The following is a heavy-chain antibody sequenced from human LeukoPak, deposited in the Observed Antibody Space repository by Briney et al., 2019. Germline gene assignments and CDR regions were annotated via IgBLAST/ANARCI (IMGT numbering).Heavy chain of an antibody. J-gene: IGHJ5*02. CDR3: ARDLEYCSTTSCFT. V-gene: IGHV4-30-2*01. CDR2: IHQSGIT. CDR1: GDSINSGGFY. Sequence: PSETLSLTFNVSGDSINSGGFYWNWIRQPPGKGLEWIAYIHQSGITVSNPSLKSRLTLSLDASKNQFSLRLTSVTVADTAVYYCARDLEYCSTTSCFTWGQGTLVTVSS. D-gene: IGHD2/OR15-2a*01.